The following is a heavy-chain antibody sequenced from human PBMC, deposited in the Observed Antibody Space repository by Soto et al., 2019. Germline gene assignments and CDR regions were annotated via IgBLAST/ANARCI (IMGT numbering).Heavy chain of an antibody. Sequence: QVQLVQSGAEVKKPGSSVKVSCKASGGTFSSYAISWVRQAPGQGLEWMGGVIPIFGTANYAQKFQGRVTITEDKSTSTAYMELSSLRSEDTSVYYCARANYDLWSGPRPYYYGMDVWGQGTTVTVSS. V-gene: IGHV1-69*06. J-gene: IGHJ6*02. CDR3: ARANYDLWSGPRPYYYGMDV. D-gene: IGHD3-3*01. CDR1: GGTFSSYA. CDR2: VIPIFGTA.